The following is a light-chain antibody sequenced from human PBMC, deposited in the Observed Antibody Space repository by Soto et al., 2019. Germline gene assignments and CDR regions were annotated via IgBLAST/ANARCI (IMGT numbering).Light chain of an antibody. V-gene: IGLV1-40*01. J-gene: IGLJ7*01. CDR1: SSNIGAGYD. CDR2: GNS. Sequence: QSVLTQPPSVSGAPGQRVTISCTGSSSNIGAGYDVHWYQQHPGTAPKLLIYGNSNRPSGVPDRFSVSKSGTSASLAISGLQAEDEAEYYCHSYDSSLSGSRTVFGGGTQLTVL. CDR3: HSYDSSLSGSRTV.